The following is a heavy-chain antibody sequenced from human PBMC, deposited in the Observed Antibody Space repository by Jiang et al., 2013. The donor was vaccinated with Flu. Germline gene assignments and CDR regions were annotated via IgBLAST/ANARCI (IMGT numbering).Heavy chain of an antibody. Sequence: GRSRRDSPRAALDSPSVAMACTGSGQAPGKGLEWVAVISYDGSNKYYADSVKGRFTISRDNSKNTLYLQMNSLRAEDTAVYYCAKETHGYSGSYFHYWGQGTLVTVSS. CDR2: ISYDGSNK. J-gene: IGHJ4*02. CDR1: DSPSVAMA. D-gene: IGHD1-26*01. V-gene: IGHV3-30*18. CDR3: AKETHGYSGSYFHY.